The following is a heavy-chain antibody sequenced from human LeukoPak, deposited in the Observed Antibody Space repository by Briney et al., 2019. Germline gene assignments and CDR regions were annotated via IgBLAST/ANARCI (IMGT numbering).Heavy chain of an antibody. CDR2: IYPGDSDT. CDR1: GYSFTSYW. J-gene: IGHJ4*02. Sequence: SGGSLRLSCKGSGYSFTSYWIGWVRQMPGKGLEWMGIIYPGDSDTRYSPSFQGQVTISADKSISTAYLQWSSLRASDTAMYYCASGSGYSYGLPFDYWGQGTLVTVSS. D-gene: IGHD5-18*01. V-gene: IGHV5-51*01. CDR3: ASGSGYSYGLPFDY.